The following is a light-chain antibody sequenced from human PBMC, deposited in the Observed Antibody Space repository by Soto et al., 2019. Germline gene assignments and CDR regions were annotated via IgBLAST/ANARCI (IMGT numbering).Light chain of an antibody. V-gene: IGLV1-51*02. Sequence: QSVLTQPPSVSAAPGQKVTISCSGSSPNIGSNSVSWYQQLPGTAPKLLIFADNERPSGIPDRFSGSKSGTSATLGITGLQTGDEADYYCATWDSSLSAFYVFGIGTKVTVL. J-gene: IGLJ1*01. CDR1: SPNIGSNS. CDR3: ATWDSSLSAFYV. CDR2: ADN.